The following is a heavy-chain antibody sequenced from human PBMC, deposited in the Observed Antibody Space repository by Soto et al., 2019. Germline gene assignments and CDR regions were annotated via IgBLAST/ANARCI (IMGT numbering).Heavy chain of an antibody. D-gene: IGHD1-1*01. CDR1: GVSISSYY. CDR2: IYYSGTT. J-gene: IGHJ4*02. CDR3: ARRYGRAFDY. Sequence: QVQLQESGPGLVKPSSTLSLTCTVSGVSISSYYWSWVRQPPGKGLEWIGYIYYSGTTNYNPSLKSRVTVSVATSKNQFSLKLSSVTAADTSVYYSARRYGRAFDYWGQGTLVTVSS. V-gene: IGHV4-59*08.